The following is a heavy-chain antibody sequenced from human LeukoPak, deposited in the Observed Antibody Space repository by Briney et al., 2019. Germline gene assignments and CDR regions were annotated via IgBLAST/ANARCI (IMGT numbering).Heavy chain of an antibody. J-gene: IGHJ4*02. CDR1: GFTVSDNY. V-gene: IGHV3-53*01. D-gene: IGHD3-16*01. CDR2: IYSGGTS. Sequence: GGSLRLSCAASGFTVSDNYMSWVRQAPGKGLQWVSVIYSGGTSYPADSVRGRFIISRDNSKNTLYLQMNSLRADDTAVYYCARGMWGGRFEYWGQGTLVTVSS. CDR3: ARGMWGGRFEY.